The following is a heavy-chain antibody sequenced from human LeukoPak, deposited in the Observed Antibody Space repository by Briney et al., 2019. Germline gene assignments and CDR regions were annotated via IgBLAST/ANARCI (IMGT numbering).Heavy chain of an antibody. D-gene: IGHD2-15*01. J-gene: IGHJ6*03. Sequence: GGSLRLSCAASGFTFSSYAMSWVRQAPGKGLEWVSAISGSGGSTYYSDSVKGRFTISRDNAKNSLYLQMNSLRAEDTAVYYCVVVAATHYYYYYMDVWGKGTTVTVSS. V-gene: IGHV3-23*01. CDR2: ISGSGGST. CDR3: VVVAATHYYYYYMDV. CDR1: GFTFSSYA.